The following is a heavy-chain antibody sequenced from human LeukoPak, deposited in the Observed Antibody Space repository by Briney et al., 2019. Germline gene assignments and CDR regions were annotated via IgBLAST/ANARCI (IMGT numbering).Heavy chain of an antibody. CDR3: ARVGVYSPYYYYYMDV. CDR2: ISSSSYI. J-gene: IGHJ6*03. D-gene: IGHD6-13*01. CDR1: GFTFSSYS. Sequence: GGSLRLSCAASGFTFSSYSMNWVRQAPGKGLEWVSSISSSSYIYYADSVKGRFTISRDNAKNSLYLQMNSLRAEDTAVYYCARVGVYSPYYYYYMDVWGKGTTVTVSS. V-gene: IGHV3-21*01.